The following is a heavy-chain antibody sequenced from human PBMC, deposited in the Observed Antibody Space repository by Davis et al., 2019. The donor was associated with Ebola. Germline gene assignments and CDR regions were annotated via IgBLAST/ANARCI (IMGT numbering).Heavy chain of an antibody. V-gene: IGHV4-34*01. CDR1: GGSFSGID. CDR3: ARLEYYFDY. Sequence: SETLSLTCAVYGGSFSGIDWSWIRQPPGKGLEWIGQINHSGSTNYNPSLKSRVTLSIDTSKRQVSLKLSTVTVADTAVYYCARLEYYFDYWGQGSRVTVSS. J-gene: IGHJ4*02. CDR2: INHSGST.